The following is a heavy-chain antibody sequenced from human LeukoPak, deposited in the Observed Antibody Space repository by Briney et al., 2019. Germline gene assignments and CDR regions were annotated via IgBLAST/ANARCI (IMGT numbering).Heavy chain of an antibody. CDR3: ARESSSSWPPGTYAFDI. V-gene: IGHV1-69*05. Sequence: GSSAKVSCKASGGTFSSYAISWVRQAPGQGLEWMGGIIPIFGTANYAQKFQGRVTITTDESTSTAYMELSSLRSEDTAVYYCARESSSSWPPGTYAFDIWGQGTMVTVSS. CDR1: GGTFSSYA. J-gene: IGHJ3*02. D-gene: IGHD6-13*01. CDR2: IIPIFGTA.